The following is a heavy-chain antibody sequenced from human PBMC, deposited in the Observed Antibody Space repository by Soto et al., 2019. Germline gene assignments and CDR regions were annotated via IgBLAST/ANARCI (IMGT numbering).Heavy chain of an antibody. Sequence: KPSETLSLTCDVSGYSISSGYYWGWIRQPPGKGLEWIGSISHSGSTYYNPSLKSRVTISLDTSKNQFSLTLSSVTAADTAIYFCARASSGGNWDFDLWGQGTLVTVSS. V-gene: IGHV4-38-2*01. CDR1: GYSISSGYY. CDR3: ARASSGGNWDFDL. D-gene: IGHD2-15*01. J-gene: IGHJ4*02. CDR2: ISHSGST.